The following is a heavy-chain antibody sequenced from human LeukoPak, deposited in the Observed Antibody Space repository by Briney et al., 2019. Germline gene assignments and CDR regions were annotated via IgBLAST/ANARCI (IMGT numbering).Heavy chain of an antibody. CDR1: GFTFRNYV. V-gene: IGHV3-30-3*01. J-gene: IGHJ4*02. CDR2: TSSDLNVK. Sequence: GGSLRLSCAASGFTFRNYVIHWVRQAPGKGREWVAVTSSDLNVKLYADSGKGRFTIPREHSRSPLYLQMNSLRPEDTAIYYCAREGYYGSGSPPSLYFDYWGQGTLVTVSS. D-gene: IGHD3-10*01. CDR3: AREGYYGSGSPPSLYFDY.